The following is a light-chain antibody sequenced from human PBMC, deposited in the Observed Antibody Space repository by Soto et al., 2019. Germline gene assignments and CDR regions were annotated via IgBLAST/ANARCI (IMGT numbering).Light chain of an antibody. CDR3: QQLHGYPIT. J-gene: IGKJ5*01. V-gene: IGKV1D-8*01. CDR1: QGISSY. CDR2: AAS. Sequence: VIWMTQSPSLLSASTGDRVTISCRMSQGISSYLAWYQQKPGKAPELLIYAASTLPRGVPSRFSGSGSGTKFTLTIASLQPDDFATYYCQQLHGYPITFGQGTRLEIK.